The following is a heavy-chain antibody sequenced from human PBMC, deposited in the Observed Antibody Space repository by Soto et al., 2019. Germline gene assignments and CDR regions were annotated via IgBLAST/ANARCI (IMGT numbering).Heavy chain of an antibody. CDR1: GFTFSSYS. Sequence: PGESLRLSCAASGFTFSSYSMNWVRQAPGKWLEWVSYISSSSSTIYYADSVKGRFTVSRDNAKNSLYLQMNSLRDEDTAVYYCARDILVLWFGVDVWGQGTTVTVSS. CDR2: ISSSSSTI. V-gene: IGHV3-48*02. CDR3: ARDILVLWFGVDV. J-gene: IGHJ6*02. D-gene: IGHD3-10*01.